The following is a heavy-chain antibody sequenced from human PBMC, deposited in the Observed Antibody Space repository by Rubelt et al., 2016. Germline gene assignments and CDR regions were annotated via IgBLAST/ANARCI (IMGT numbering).Heavy chain of an antibody. J-gene: IGHJ4*02. Sequence: GGSLRLSCAASGFTFNSYGMHWVRQAPGKGPERVALIRYDGSNKYYSNSVNGRFTIARDNSKNTLYPHMDRLRAEDTAADYCARDYIGGYHPDYWGQGTLVTVSS. D-gene: IGHD3-22*01. CDR3: ARDYIGGYHPDY. CDR2: IRYDGSNK. CDR1: GFTFNSYG. V-gene: IGHV3-30*02.